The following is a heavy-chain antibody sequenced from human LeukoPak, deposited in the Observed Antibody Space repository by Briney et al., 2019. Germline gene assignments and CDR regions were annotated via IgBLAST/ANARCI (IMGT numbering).Heavy chain of an antibody. Sequence: PSETLSLTCAVYGGSFSGYYWGWIRQPPGRGLERIGSFKSGDTTYYMSSLKSRVTLFVDTSRKQFSLELTSVTAADTAVYYCARQRAWFGEWAFDNWGQGTLVTVSS. D-gene: IGHD3-10*01. CDR2: FKSGDTT. CDR1: GGSFSGYY. J-gene: IGHJ4*02. V-gene: IGHV4-34*01. CDR3: ARQRAWFGEWAFDN.